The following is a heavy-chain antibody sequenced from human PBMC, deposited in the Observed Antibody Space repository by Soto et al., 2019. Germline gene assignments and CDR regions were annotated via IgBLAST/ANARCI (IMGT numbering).Heavy chain of an antibody. CDR1: GGTFRNYP. J-gene: IGHJ4*02. D-gene: IGHD6-6*01. Sequence: QVQLVQSGTEVKKPGSSVKVSCKATGGTFRNYPINWVRQAPGQGLEWMGSIFPLTDIPDYAQNFQARLTISADKSTSTAYMELSSRTCDDTAIYFCARGPLVVLNYFETWGQGTRVTVCS. CDR3: ARGPLVVLNYFET. V-gene: IGHV1-69*02. CDR2: IFPLTDIP.